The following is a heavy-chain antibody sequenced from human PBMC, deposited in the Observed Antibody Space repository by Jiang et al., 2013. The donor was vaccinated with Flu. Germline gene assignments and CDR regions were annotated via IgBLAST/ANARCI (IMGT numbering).Heavy chain of an antibody. D-gene: IGHD2-8*01. J-gene: IGHJ4*02. V-gene: IGHV3-30-3*01. CDR2: ISYDGSNK. CDR3: AREMDDY. Sequence: APGKGLEWVAVISYDGSNKYYADSVKGRFTISRDNSKNTLYLQMNSLRAEDTAVYYCAREMDDYWGQGTLVTVSS.